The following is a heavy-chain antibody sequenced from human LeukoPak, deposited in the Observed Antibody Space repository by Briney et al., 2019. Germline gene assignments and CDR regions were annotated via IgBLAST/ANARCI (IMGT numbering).Heavy chain of an antibody. CDR2: IYYSGTT. Sequence: SETLSLTCTVSGGSISGSSYSWGWIRQPPGKGLEWIGSIYYSGTTYYNPSLKSRVTISVDTSKIQFSLKLSSVAATDTAVYLCAGLRFDFWSGYTHPYFDYGGQGTLVTVSS. CDR1: GGSISGSSYS. CDR3: AGLRFDFWSGYTHPYFDY. J-gene: IGHJ4*02. D-gene: IGHD3-3*01. V-gene: IGHV4-39*01.